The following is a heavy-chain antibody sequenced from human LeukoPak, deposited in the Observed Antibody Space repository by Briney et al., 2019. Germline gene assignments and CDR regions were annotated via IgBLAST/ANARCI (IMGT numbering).Heavy chain of an antibody. CDR3: ARGSYRYSREDY. V-gene: IGHV1-69*05. D-gene: IGHD6-13*01. J-gene: IGHJ4*02. Sequence: SVKVSCKASGGTFSSYAISWVRQAPGQGLEWMGGIIPVFGTANYAQKFQGRVTITTDKSTSTAYMELSSLRSEDTAVYYCARGSYRYSREDYWGQGTLVTVSS. CDR1: GGTFSSYA. CDR2: IIPVFGTA.